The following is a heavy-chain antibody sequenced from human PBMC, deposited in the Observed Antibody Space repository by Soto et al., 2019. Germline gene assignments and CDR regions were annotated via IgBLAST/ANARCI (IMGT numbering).Heavy chain of an antibody. CDR2: IYYSGST. Sequence: SETLSLTCTVSGGSISDYYWSWVRQPPGKGLEWIGYIYYSGSTNYNPSLKSRVTISVDTSKNQFSLKLSSVTAADTAMYYCARSHIVPRLFMYPYDYWGQGTPVTVSS. V-gene: IGHV4-59*01. D-gene: IGHD6-6*01. CDR1: GGSISDYY. CDR3: ARSHIVPRLFMYPYDY. J-gene: IGHJ4*02.